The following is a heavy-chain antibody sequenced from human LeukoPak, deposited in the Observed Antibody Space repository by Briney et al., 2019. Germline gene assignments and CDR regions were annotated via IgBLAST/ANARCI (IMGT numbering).Heavy chain of an antibody. Sequence: PGGSLRLSCAASGFTFSSDWMHWVRQAPGKGLVWVSRIDNDGRDTTYADSVRGRFTISRDNGKNTVYLQMNRLRPEDTAVYYCARDRPHDWFDPWGQGTLVTVSS. J-gene: IGHJ5*02. CDR2: IDNDGRDT. CDR1: GFTFSSDW. V-gene: IGHV3-74*01. CDR3: ARDRPHDWFDP.